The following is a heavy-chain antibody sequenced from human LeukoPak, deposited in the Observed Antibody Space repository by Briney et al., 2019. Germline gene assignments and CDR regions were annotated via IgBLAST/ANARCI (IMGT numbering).Heavy chain of an antibody. CDR1: GGSISSGDYY. Sequence: SQTLSLTCTVSGGSISSGDYYWSWIRQPPGKGLEWIGYIYYSGSTYYNPSLKSRVTISVDTSKNQFSLKLSSVTAADTAVYYCARSTYDFWSASIFDYWGQGTLVTVSP. CDR2: IYYSGST. D-gene: IGHD3-3*01. CDR3: ARSTYDFWSASIFDY. J-gene: IGHJ4*02. V-gene: IGHV4-30-4*08.